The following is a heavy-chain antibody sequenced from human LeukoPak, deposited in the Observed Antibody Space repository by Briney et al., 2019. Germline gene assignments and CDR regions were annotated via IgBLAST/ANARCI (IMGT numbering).Heavy chain of an antibody. CDR3: ARDPGGDGYNTNFDY. V-gene: IGHV3-20*04. CDR2: INWNGGST. Sequence: GGSLRLSCAASGFTFDDYGMSWVRQAPGKGLEWVSGINWNGGSTGYADSVKGRFTISRDNAKNSLYLQMNSLRAEDTALYYRARDPGGDGYNTNFDYWGQGTLVTVSS. CDR1: GFTFDDYG. J-gene: IGHJ4*02. D-gene: IGHD5-24*01.